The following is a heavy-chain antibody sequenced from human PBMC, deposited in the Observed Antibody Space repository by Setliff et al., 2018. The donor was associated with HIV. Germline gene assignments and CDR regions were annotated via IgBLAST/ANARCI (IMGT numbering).Heavy chain of an antibody. CDR1: GFIFGDYA. D-gene: IGHD1-20*01. J-gene: IGHJ5*02. V-gene: IGHV3-49*04. Sequence: PGESLRISCTASGFIFGDYAMNWVRQAPGKGLEWVGFIRSEAHGATTEYAASVKGRFTISRDDSKSIAYLQMNSLKTEDTAVYYCTRGGYNWNPNWFDPWGQGTLVTVSS. CDR3: TRGGYNWNPNWFDP. CDR2: IRSEAHGATT.